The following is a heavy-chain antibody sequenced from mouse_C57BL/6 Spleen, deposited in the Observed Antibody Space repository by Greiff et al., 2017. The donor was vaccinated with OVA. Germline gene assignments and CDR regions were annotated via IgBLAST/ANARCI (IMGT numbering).Heavy chain of an antibody. CDR2: ISDGGSYT. V-gene: IGHV5-4*01. CDR3: ARECYGSSYGYFDV. D-gene: IGHD1-1*01. Sequence: EVKLMESGGGLVKPGGSLKLSCAASGFTFSSYAMSWVRQTPEKRLEWVATISDGGSYTYYPDNVKGRFTISRDNAKNNLYLQMSHLKSEDTAMYYCARECYGSSYGYFDVWGTGTTVTVSS. CDR1: GFTFSSYA. J-gene: IGHJ1*03.